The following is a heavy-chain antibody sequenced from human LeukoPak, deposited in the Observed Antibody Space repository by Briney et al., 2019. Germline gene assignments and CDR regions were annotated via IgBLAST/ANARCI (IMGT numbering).Heavy chain of an antibody. Sequence: SETLSLTCTVSGGSISSSAYHWGWIRQPPGKGLEWIGTINYGGNTYYNLSLKSRVIIFLDTSKNQFSLKLSSVTAADTAVYYCARLWSTSCKGGSCPHQPNYWGQGTRVTVSS. CDR3: ARLWSTSCKGGSCPHQPNY. J-gene: IGHJ4*02. CDR1: GGSISSSAYH. CDR2: INYGGNT. V-gene: IGHV4-39*01. D-gene: IGHD2-15*01.